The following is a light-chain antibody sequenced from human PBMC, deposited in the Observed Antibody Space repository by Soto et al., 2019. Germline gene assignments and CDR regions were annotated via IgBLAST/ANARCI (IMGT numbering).Light chain of an antibody. V-gene: IGKV3D-15*01. CDR1: QRVGSN. CDR2: GIS. CDR3: QQYTSWPIT. Sequence: ELVLTQSPATLSVSPGERATLSCRASQRVGSNFLAWYQHKPGQAPRLLIYGISARATGISDRFSGSGSGTEFTLTISSLQSEDCAVYYCQQYTSWPITFGQGTRLEI. J-gene: IGKJ5*01.